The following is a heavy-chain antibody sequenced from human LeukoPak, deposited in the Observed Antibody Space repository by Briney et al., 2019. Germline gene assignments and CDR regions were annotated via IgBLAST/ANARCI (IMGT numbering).Heavy chain of an antibody. CDR1: GFTFDDYA. CDR3: ARDSGDSRYYYGMDV. D-gene: IGHD2-21*02. V-gene: IGHV3-53*01. CDR2: T. Sequence: PGGSLRLSCEASGFTFDDYAMHWVRQVPGKGLEWVSVTYYADSVKGRFTISRDNSKNTLYLQMNSLRAEDTAVYYCARDSGDSRYYYGMDVWGQGTTVTVSS. J-gene: IGHJ6*02.